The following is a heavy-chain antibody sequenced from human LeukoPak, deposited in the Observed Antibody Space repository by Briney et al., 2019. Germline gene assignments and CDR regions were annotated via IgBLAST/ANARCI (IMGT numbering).Heavy chain of an antibody. CDR3: AKKGYGGRSGGAYFDY. CDR2: ISWDGSTT. J-gene: IGHJ4*02. Sequence: GGSLRLSCAASGFTFDDYTMHWVRQAPGKGLEWVSLISWDGSTTYYADSIKGRFTIPRDNRKNSLYLQMSSLRTEDTAFYYCAKKGYGGRSGGAYFDYWGQGTLVTVSS. D-gene: IGHD4-23*01. V-gene: IGHV3-43*01. CDR1: GFTFDDYT.